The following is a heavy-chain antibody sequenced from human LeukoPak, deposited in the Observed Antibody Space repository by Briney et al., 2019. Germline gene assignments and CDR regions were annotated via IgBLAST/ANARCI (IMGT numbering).Heavy chain of an antibody. CDR3: VRDMGRESIFDY. D-gene: IGHD3-10*01. V-gene: IGHV3-21*01. J-gene: IGHJ4*02. CDR1: GFTFSNYS. Sequence: GGSLRLSCVGSGFTFSNYSFNWVRQAPGKGLEWVSSISKGSGYIYQTDSVKGRFTISRDNAKNSLFLEMNSMRVEDTAVYYCVRDMGRESIFDYWGQGTPVTVSS. CDR2: ISKGSGYI.